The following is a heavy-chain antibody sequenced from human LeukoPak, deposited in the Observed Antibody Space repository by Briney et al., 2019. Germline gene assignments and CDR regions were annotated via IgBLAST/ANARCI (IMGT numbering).Heavy chain of an antibody. CDR1: GYTFTGYY. CDR2: INPNSGGT. Sequence: ASVKVSCKASGYTFTGYYMHWVRQAPGQGLEWMGWINPNSGGTNYAQKFQGRVTMTRDTSISTAYMELSRPRSDDTAVYYCARELVVVAATSFDPWGQGTLVTVSS. V-gene: IGHV1-2*02. D-gene: IGHD2-15*01. CDR3: ARELVVVAATSFDP. J-gene: IGHJ5*02.